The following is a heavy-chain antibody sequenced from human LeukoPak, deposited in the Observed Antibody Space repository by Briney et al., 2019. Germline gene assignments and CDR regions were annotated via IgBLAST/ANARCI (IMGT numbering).Heavy chain of an antibody. Sequence: GGSLRLSCAASGFTFDDYAMHWVRQAPGKGLEWVSGISWNSGSIGYADSVKGRFTISRDNAKNSLYLQMNSLRAEDTALYYCAKDHYGMDVWGQGTTVTVSS. CDR2: ISWNSGSI. CDR1: GFTFDDYA. V-gene: IGHV3-9*01. J-gene: IGHJ6*02. CDR3: AKDHYGMDV.